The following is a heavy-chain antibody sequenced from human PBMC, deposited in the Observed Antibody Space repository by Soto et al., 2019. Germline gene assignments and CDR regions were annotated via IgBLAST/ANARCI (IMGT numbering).Heavy chain of an antibody. V-gene: IGHV5-51*01. D-gene: IGHD2-15*01. CDR1: GDSFTSYW. CDR3: ARLAVVVVAATDYYYYYMDV. CDR2: IYPGDSDT. Sequence: GESLKISCKGSGDSFTSYWIGWVRQMPGKGLEWMGIIYPGDSDTRYSPSFQGQVTISADKSISTAYLQWSSLKASDTAMYYCARLAVVVVAATDYYYYYMDVWGKGTTVTVSS. J-gene: IGHJ6*03.